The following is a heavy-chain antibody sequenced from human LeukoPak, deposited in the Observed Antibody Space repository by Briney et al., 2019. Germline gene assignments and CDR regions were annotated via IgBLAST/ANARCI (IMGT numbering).Heavy chain of an antibody. D-gene: IGHD2-8*01. J-gene: IGHJ4*02. CDR1: GFTFRSYA. CDR3: ARDPMADFDY. Sequence: GRSLRLSCAASGFTFRSYAMHWVRQAPGKGLEWVAVISYDGSNTYYADSVKGRFTISRDNSKNTLYLQMNSLGAEDTAVYYCARDPMADFDYWGQGTLVTVSS. V-gene: IGHV3-30-3*01. CDR2: ISYDGSNT.